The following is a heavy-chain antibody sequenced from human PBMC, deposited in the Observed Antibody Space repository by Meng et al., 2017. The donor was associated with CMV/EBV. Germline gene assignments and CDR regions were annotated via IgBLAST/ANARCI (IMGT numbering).Heavy chain of an antibody. CDR1: GFTFSSYW. Sequence: GESLKISCAASGFTFSSYWMSWVRQAPGKGLEWVANIKQDGSEKYYADSVKGRFTISRDNAKNSLYLQMNSLRVEDTAVYYCARICVTGSACYHFDYWGQGTLVTVSS. D-gene: IGHD2-15*01. CDR3: ARICVTGSACYHFDY. J-gene: IGHJ4*02. V-gene: IGHV3-7*01. CDR2: IKQDGSEK.